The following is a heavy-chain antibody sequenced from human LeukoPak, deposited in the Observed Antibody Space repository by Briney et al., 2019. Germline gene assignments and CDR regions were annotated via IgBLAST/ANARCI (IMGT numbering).Heavy chain of an antibody. D-gene: IGHD6-19*01. Sequence: GGSLRLSCTASGFNFGSDAMHWVRQAPGKGLEWVTFIWYDGSNDHYADSVKGRFTISRDNSKNTVCLQMNSLRVEDTAVYYCARDPSGSGWSLNNWGQGTLVTVSS. CDR2: IWYDGSND. CDR1: GFNFGSDA. J-gene: IGHJ1*01. V-gene: IGHV3-33*01. CDR3: ARDPSGSGWSLNN.